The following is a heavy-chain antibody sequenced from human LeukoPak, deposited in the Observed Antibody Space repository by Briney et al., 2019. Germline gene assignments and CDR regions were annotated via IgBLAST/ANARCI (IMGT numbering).Heavy chain of an antibody. CDR2: IIPIFGTA. CDR1: GGTFSSYA. Sequence: GASVKVSCKASGGTFSSYAISWVRQAPGQGLEWMGGIIPIFGTANYAQKFQGRVTITTDESTSTAYMELSSLRSEDTAVYYCAREGGLGQPFDPWGQGTLVTVSS. V-gene: IGHV1-69*05. J-gene: IGHJ5*02. D-gene: IGHD6-13*01. CDR3: AREGGLGQPFDP.